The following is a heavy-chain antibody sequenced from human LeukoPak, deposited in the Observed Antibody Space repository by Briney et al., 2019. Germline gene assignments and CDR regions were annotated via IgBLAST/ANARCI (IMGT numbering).Heavy chain of an antibody. CDR1: GFIFSTFG. CDR3: AKILEVVLLEYDAFDI. CDR2: IRYDGSNK. Sequence: PGGSLRLSCVASGFIFSTFGMHWVRQAPGKGLEWVAFIRYDGSNKYYADSVKGRFTISRDNSKNTLYLQMNSLRAVDTAVYYCAKILEVVLLEYDAFDIWGQGTMVTVSS. V-gene: IGHV3-30*02. D-gene: IGHD3-22*01. J-gene: IGHJ3*02.